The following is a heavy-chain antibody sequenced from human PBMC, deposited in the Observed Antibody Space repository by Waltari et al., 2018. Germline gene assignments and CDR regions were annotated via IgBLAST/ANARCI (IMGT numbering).Heavy chain of an antibody. CDR3: VNIAAADVLFDY. J-gene: IGHJ4*02. CDR1: GFTFSSYA. Sequence: EVYLLESGGGLVQPGGSLRLSCAASGFTFSSYAMTWVRQAPGKGLEWVSGITGSGGITYYADSVKGRFTISRDNSKNMVFLQMNSLRAEDTAVYYCVNIAAADVLFDYWGQGTLVTVSS. CDR2: ITGSGGIT. V-gene: IGHV3-23*01. D-gene: IGHD6-13*01.